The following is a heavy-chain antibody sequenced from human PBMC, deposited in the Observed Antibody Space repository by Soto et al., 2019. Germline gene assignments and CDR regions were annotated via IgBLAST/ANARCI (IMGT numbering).Heavy chain of an antibody. Sequence: VQLVESGGGLFQPGGSLRLSCAASGFTVSNKHMTWVRQAAGKGLELVSFVHGGGSTSYADSVKGRFTISRDNSKNTLYLQMDSLRAEDTAIYYCAGRLTTAASLDYWGRGTLVTVSS. J-gene: IGHJ4*02. CDR1: GFTVSNKH. CDR2: VHGGGST. V-gene: IGHV3-53*01. D-gene: IGHD3-16*01. CDR3: AGRLTTAASLDY.